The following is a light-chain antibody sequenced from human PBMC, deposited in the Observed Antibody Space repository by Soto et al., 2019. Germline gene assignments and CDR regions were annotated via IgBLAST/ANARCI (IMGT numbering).Light chain of an antibody. CDR2: GAS. Sequence: EIVLTQSPGTLSLSPGERATLSCRASKRITSSYLAWYQQKPGQAPRCLVYGASSRATGIQDRFSGSGSGTDFTLTISRLEPEDFAVYYCQQYGSSRFTFGPGTRCIS. CDR3: QQYGSSRFT. CDR1: KRITSSY. V-gene: IGKV3-20*01. J-gene: IGKJ3*01.